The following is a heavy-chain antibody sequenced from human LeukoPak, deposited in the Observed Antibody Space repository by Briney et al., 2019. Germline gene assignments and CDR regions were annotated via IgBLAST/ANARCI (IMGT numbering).Heavy chain of an antibody. CDR3: ARDRGYYTFDY. CDR2: IYYRGNT. V-gene: IGHV4-38-2*02. CDR1: IYSISSGYH. Sequence: SETLSLTCTVSIYSISSGYHWGWVRPSPGKGLEWIGCIYYRGNTYYNPSLKSRVTISLDTSKNQFPLKLTSVTAAETAIYYCARDRGYYTFDYWGQGTLVTVSS. J-gene: IGHJ4*02. D-gene: IGHD3-3*01.